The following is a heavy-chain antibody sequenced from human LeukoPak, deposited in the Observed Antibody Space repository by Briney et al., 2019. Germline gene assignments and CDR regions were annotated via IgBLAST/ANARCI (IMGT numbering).Heavy chain of an antibody. CDR1: GYTFSTCD. V-gene: IGHV1-8*01. Sequence: ASVKVSCKASGYTFSTCDIHWVRQATGQGLEWMGWMNPNSGNTGFAHKFQGRVTMTRYTSINTAYMELSSLRSEDTAVYYCARVRGSISHWGQGTLVTVSS. CDR2: MNPNSGNT. J-gene: IGHJ4*02. D-gene: IGHD1-1*01. CDR3: ARVRGSISH.